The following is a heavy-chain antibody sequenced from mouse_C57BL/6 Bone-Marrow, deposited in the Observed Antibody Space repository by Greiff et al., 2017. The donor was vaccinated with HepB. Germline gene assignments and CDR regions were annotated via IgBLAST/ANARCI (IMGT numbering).Heavy chain of an antibody. Sequence: EVQVVESGGGLVKPGGSLKLSCAASGFTFSDSGMHWVRQAPEKGLEWVAYISSGSSTIYYADTVKGRFTIAKDNATNTLFLQMTSLRSEDTAMYCCTRYFAWFAYWGQGTLVTVSA. CDR1: GFTFSDSG. V-gene: IGHV5-17*01. CDR2: ISSGSSTI. J-gene: IGHJ3*01. CDR3: TRYFAWFAY.